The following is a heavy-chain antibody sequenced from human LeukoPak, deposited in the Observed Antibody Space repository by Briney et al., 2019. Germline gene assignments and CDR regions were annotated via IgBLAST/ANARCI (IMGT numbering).Heavy chain of an antibody. V-gene: IGHV3-49*03. J-gene: IGHJ4*02. D-gene: IGHD2-15*01. Sequence: GGSLRLSCTSSGFTFGTYAVSWFRQAPGKGLEWVAFIRSKTFGGTTEYAASVEGRFTISRDDSKSIAYLQMNSLKTEDTAVYYCTTRRQDGWWGQGTLVTVS. CDR3: TTRRQDGW. CDR2: IRSKTFGGTT. CDR1: GFTFGTYA.